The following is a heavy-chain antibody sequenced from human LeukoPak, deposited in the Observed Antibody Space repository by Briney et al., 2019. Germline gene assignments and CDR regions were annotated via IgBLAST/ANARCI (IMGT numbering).Heavy chain of an antibody. CDR3: AKDYPTASSVTAPLFDS. Sequence: PGGSLRLSCVASGFTFRSYAMSWVRQVPGKGLEWVSGITGSGDTTFYADSVKGRFTISRDNSNNTLSLQMNSLSAEDTATYHCAKDYPTASSVTAPLFDSWGQGILVTVSS. J-gene: IGHJ4*02. CDR2: ITGSGDTT. D-gene: IGHD2-21*02. CDR1: GFTFRSYA. V-gene: IGHV3-23*01.